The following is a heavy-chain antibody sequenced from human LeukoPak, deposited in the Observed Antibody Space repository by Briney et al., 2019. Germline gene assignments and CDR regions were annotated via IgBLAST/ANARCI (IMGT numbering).Heavy chain of an antibody. D-gene: IGHD4-23*01. J-gene: IGHJ6*03. CDR3: ALSNSSIDYYYYYMDV. CDR2: IIPIFGTA. CDR1: GGTISSYA. Sequence: SVKVSCKASGGTISSYAISWVRQAPGQGLEWMGGIIPIFGTANYAQKFQGRVTITTDESTSTAYMELSSLRSEDTAVYYCALSNSSIDYYYYYMDVWGKGTTVTVSS. V-gene: IGHV1-69*05.